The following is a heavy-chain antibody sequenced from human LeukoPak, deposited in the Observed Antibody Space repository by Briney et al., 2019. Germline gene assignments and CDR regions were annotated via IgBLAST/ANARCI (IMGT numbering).Heavy chain of an antibody. Sequence: GSSVKVSCKASGGTFSSYAISWVRQAPGQGLEWMGGIIPIFGTANYAQKFQGRVTITTDESTSTAYMELSSLRSEDTAVYYCARLEAQLWLHVGPHAFDIWGQGTMVTVSS. D-gene: IGHD5-18*01. CDR3: ARLEAQLWLHVGPHAFDI. CDR2: IIPIFGTA. J-gene: IGHJ3*02. V-gene: IGHV1-69*05. CDR1: GGTFSSYA.